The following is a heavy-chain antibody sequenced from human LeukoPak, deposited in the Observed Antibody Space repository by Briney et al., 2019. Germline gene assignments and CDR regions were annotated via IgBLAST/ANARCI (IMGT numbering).Heavy chain of an antibody. CDR3: ARVRSYAVNQGGWLDP. CDR2: TSDDGRKK. Sequence: GGSLRLSCVASGFTFSNFAIHWVRQGPGKGLEWVAVTSDDGRKKYYADSVKGRFTISRDNSKNTLYLQMNSLRTDDTAIYYCARVRSYAVNQGGWLDPWGQGTLVSVSS. J-gene: IGHJ5*02. V-gene: IGHV3-30*01. CDR1: GFTFSNFA. D-gene: IGHD2-2*01.